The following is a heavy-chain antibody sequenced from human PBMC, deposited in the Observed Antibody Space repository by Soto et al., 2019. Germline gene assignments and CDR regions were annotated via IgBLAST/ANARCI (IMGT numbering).Heavy chain of an antibody. CDR3: TTVKVVVAAGYYYYYGMDV. CDR1: GFTFSNAW. V-gene: IGHV3-15*01. Sequence: GESLKISCAASGFTFSNAWMSWVRPAPGKGREWVGRIKSKTDGGTTDYAAPVKGRFTISRDDSKNTLYLQMNSLKTEDTAVYYCTTVKVVVAAGYYYYYGMDVWGQGTTVTVSS. D-gene: IGHD2-15*01. J-gene: IGHJ6*02. CDR2: IKSKTDGGTT.